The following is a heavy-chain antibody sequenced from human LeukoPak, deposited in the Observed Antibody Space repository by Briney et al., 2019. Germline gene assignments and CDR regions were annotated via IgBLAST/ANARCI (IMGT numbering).Heavy chain of an antibody. V-gene: IGHV1-2*02. Sequence: ASVKLSCKSSGSTFTASYIHWLRPAPGQGPESMGWINPDTGGRNYAEKFRDRVTMTSDTSSSTAYMELSSLRSDDTAIYYCARDVGGGWTNNYFDPWGQGTLVTVSS. CDR1: GSTFTASY. J-gene: IGHJ5*02. D-gene: IGHD6-19*01. CDR3: ARDVGGGWTNNYFDP. CDR2: INPDTGGR.